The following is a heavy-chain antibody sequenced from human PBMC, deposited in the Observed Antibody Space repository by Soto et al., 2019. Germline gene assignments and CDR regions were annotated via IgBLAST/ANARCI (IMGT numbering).Heavy chain of an antibody. J-gene: IGHJ4*02. CDR2: INHSGST. Sequence: QVQLQQWGAGLLKPSETLSLTCAVYGGSFSGYYWSWIRQPPGKGLEWIGEINHSGSTNYNPSLKRRVTISVDTSKNQFSLKLSSVTAADTAVYYCARGLPRYYDSSGYYRAFDYWGQGTLVTVSS. V-gene: IGHV4-34*01. CDR3: ARGLPRYYDSSGYYRAFDY. CDR1: GGSFSGYY. D-gene: IGHD3-22*01.